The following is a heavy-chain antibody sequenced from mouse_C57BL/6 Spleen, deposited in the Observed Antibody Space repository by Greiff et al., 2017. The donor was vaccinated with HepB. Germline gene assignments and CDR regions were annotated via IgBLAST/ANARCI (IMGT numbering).Heavy chain of an antibody. J-gene: IGHJ4*01. CDR1: GFTFSSYA. CDR2: ISDGGSYT. CDR3: ARDPGGFYYYAMDY. V-gene: IGHV5-4*01. Sequence: EVQVVESGGGLVKPGGSLKLSCAASGFTFSSYAMSWVRQTPEKRLEWVATISDGGSYTYYPDNVKGRFTISRDNAKNNLYLQMSHLKSEDTAMYYCARDPGGFYYYAMDYWGQGTSVTVSS.